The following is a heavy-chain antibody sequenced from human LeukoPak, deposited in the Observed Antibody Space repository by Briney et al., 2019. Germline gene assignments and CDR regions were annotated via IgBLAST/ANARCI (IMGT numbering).Heavy chain of an antibody. J-gene: IGHJ4*02. D-gene: IGHD6-6*01. CDR1: GFTFSSYS. CDR3: ASIGLGIAARVGQGEFDY. V-gene: IGHV3-48*01. Sequence: AGGSLRLSCAASGFTFSSYSMNWVRQAPGKGLEWVSYISSSSSTIYYADSVKGRFTISRDNAKNSLYLQMNSLRAEDTAVYYCASIGLGIAARVGQGEFDYWGQGTLVTVSS. CDR2: ISSSSSTI.